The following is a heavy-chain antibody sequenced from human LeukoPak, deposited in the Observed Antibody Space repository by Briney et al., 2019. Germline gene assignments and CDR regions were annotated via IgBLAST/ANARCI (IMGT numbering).Heavy chain of an antibody. D-gene: IGHD3-22*01. V-gene: IGHV4-61*02. CDR3: ARGYDYYDSSGYSPSFDY. J-gene: IGHJ4*02. Sequence: PSETLSLTCTVSGGSISSGSYYWSWIRQPAGKGLEWIGRIYTSGSTNYNPSLKSRVTISVDTSKNQFSLKLSSVTAADTAVYYCARGYDYYDSSGYSPSFDYWGQGTLVTVSS. CDR1: GGSISSGSYY. CDR2: IYTSGST.